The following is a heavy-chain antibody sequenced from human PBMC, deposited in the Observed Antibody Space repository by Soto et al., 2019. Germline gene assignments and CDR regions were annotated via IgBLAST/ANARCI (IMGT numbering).Heavy chain of an antibody. Sequence: QVQLVQSGAEVKMPGASAKVSCKVSGSILTEFSIHWVRQAPGKGLEWLGVLDREDGETVYAEKFQGRVTVTEDTSTDTAYLEVSRLRSDDTAVYFCATDYDYWGQGTLVIVSS. CDR2: LDREDGET. J-gene: IGHJ4*02. V-gene: IGHV1-24*01. CDR1: GSILTEFS. CDR3: ATDYDY.